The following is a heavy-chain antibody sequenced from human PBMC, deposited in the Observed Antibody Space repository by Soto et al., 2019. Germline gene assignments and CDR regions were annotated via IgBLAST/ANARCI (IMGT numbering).Heavy chain of an antibody. D-gene: IGHD6-6*01. CDR3: ARDQGSSAIRYYYYYYMDV. Sequence: GASVKVSCKASGYTLTSYAMHLVRQAPGQKLEWMGWINAGNGNTKYSQKFQGRVTITRDTSASTAYMELSSLRSEDTAVYYCARDQGSSAIRYYYYYYMDVWGKGTTVTVSS. CDR1: GYTLTSYA. J-gene: IGHJ6*03. CDR2: INAGNGNT. V-gene: IGHV1-3*01.